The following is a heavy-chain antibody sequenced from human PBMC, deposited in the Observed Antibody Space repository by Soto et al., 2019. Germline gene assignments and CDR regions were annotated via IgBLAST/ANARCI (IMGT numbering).Heavy chain of an antibody. Sequence: GGSLRLSCAASGFTFSSYWMHWVHQAPGKGLVWVSRINSDGSSTSYADSVKGRFTISRDNAKNTLYLQMNSLRAEDTAVYYCATGRERYCSGGSCYRTHDYWGQGTLVTVSS. V-gene: IGHV3-74*01. CDR1: GFTFSSYW. D-gene: IGHD2-15*01. J-gene: IGHJ4*02. CDR2: INSDGSST. CDR3: ATGRERYCSGGSCYRTHDY.